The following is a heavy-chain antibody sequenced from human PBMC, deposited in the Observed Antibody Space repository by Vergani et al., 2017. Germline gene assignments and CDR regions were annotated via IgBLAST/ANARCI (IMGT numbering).Heavy chain of an antibody. CDR3: ANASEEYSSSSDACDI. CDR2: ISGSGGST. J-gene: IGHJ3*02. CDR1: GFTFSSYA. V-gene: IGHV3-23*01. D-gene: IGHD6-6*01. Sequence: EVQLLESGGGLVQPGGSLRLSCAASGFTFSSYAMSWVRQAPGKGLEWVSAISGSGGSTYYADSVKGRFTISRDNSKNTLYLQMNSLRAEDTAVYYCANASEEYSSSSDACDIWGQGTMVIFSS.